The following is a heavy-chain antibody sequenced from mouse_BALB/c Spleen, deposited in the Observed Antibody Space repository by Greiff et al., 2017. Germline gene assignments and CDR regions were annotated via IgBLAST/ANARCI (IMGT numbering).Heavy chain of an antibody. CDR1: GYAFSSSW. D-gene: IGHD2-1*01. J-gene: IGHJ4*01. V-gene: IGHV1-82*01. CDR3: AREGKGYAMDY. Sequence: QVQLQQSGPELVKPGASVKISCKASGYAFSSSWMNWVKQRPGQGLEWIGRIYPGDGDTNYNGKFKGKATLTADKSSSTAYMQLSSLTSVDSAVYFCAREGKGYAMDYWGQGTSVTVSS. CDR2: IYPGDGDT.